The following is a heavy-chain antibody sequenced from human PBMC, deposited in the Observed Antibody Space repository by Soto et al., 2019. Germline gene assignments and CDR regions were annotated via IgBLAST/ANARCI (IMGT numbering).Heavy chain of an antibody. J-gene: IGHJ6*03. CDR1: GDSVSSNSAA. CDR2: TYYKSQWYN. D-gene: IGHD1-1*01. Sequence: QVQLQQSGPGLVRPSQTLSLTCDISGDSVSSNSAAWNWLRQTPSRGLEWLGRTYYKSQWYNNYAESVRSRITVNPHTSKNQFSLQLNSVTPEDTAVYYCARVSWDDVSRHYFMDVWGKGTTVTVSS. CDR3: ARVSWDDVSRHYFMDV. V-gene: IGHV6-1*01.